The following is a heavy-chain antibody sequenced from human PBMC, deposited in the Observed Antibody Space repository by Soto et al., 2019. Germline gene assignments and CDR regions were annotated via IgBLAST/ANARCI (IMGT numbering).Heavy chain of an antibody. CDR1: GYTFTSYY. CDR3: AIKNIYGYSFNFDY. D-gene: IGHD5-18*01. V-gene: IGHV1-18*04. Sequence: ASVKLSCKASGYTFTSYYMRWVLQAPGQGLEWMGWISAYNGNTNYAQKLQGRVTMTTDTSTSTAYMELRSLRSDDTAVYYWAIKNIYGYSFNFDYWGKGTLVTVYS. J-gene: IGHJ4*02. CDR2: ISAYNGNT.